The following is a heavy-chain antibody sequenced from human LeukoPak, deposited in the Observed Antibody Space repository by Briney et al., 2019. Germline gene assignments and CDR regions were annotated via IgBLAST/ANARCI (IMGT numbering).Heavy chain of an antibody. CDR1: GVTFGTAW. J-gene: IGHJ6*04. D-gene: IGHD3-3*02. CDR3: IAHFPYFYGFDV. Sequence: GGSLRLSCASSGVTFGTAWMSWVRQAPGKGLEWLGHIKSEGEGATTDYAAPAKGRFAISRDDSKNMIYLQMSSLKMDDTAIYYCIAHFPYFYGFDVWGKGTTVTVSS. CDR2: IKSEGEGATT. V-gene: IGHV3-15*01.